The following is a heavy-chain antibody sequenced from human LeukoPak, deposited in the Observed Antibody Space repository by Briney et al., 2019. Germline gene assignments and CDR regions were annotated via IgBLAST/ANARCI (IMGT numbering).Heavy chain of an antibody. CDR1: GYTFTSYG. D-gene: IGHD1-26*01. CDR3: ARGGVGATVNY. V-gene: IGHV1-18*01. J-gene: IGHJ4*02. Sequence: ASVKVSCKASGYTFTSYGISWVRQAPGQGLEWMGWMSAYNGNTNYAQKLQGRVTMTTDPSTSTAYVELRGLRSDDTAVYYCARGGVGATVNYWGQGTLVTVSS. CDR2: MSAYNGNT.